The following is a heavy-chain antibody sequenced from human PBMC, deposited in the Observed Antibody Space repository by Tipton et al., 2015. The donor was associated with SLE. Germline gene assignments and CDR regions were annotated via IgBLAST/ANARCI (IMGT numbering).Heavy chain of an antibody. V-gene: IGHV3-9*01. J-gene: IGHJ4*02. Sequence: SLRLSCAASGFKFDEYGMHWVRQVPGKGLEWVSGITWNSDNLVYVDSVKGRFTISRDNAKNSLYLEMNSLRADDTALYYCGKDRGRSPGYGIDSWGQGTLVTVFS. CDR2: ITWNSDNL. D-gene: IGHD3-9*01. CDR1: GFKFDEYG. CDR3: GKDRGRSPGYGIDS.